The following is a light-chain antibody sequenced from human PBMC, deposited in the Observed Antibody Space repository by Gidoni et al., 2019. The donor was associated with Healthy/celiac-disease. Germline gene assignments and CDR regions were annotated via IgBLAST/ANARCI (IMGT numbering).Light chain of an antibody. Sequence: VMTQSPDSLAVSLGERATINCKSSPSVLYSSNNKNYLAWYQQKPGQPPKLLIYWASTRESGVPDRFSGSGSGTDFTLTISSLQAEDVAVYYCQQYYSTLLTFGQGTKVEIK. CDR1: PSVLYSSNNKNY. CDR3: QQYYSTLLT. J-gene: IGKJ1*01. CDR2: WAS. V-gene: IGKV4-1*01.